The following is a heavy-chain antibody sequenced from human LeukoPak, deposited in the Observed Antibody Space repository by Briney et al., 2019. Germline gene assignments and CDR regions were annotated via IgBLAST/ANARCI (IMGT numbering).Heavy chain of an antibody. J-gene: IGHJ4*02. Sequence: GGSLRLSCAASGFTFSSYGMPWVRQAPGKGLEWVAVIWYDGSNKYYADSVKGRFTISRDNSKNTLYPQTNSLRAEDTAVYYCAREETDYAGLYYFDYWGQGTLVTVSS. CDR2: IWYDGSNK. D-gene: IGHD4-17*01. V-gene: IGHV3-33*01. CDR3: AREETDYAGLYYFDY. CDR1: GFTFSSYG.